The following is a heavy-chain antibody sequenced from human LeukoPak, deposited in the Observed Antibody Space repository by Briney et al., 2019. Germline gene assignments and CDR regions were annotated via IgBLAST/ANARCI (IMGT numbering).Heavy chain of an antibody. J-gene: IGHJ4*02. CDR3: ARGGTGYYPYYFDY. CDR2: IYYSGST. CDR1: GGSISSGDYY. D-gene: IGHD3/OR15-3a*01. V-gene: IGHV4-61*08. Sequence: PSETLSLTCTVSGGSISSGDYYWSWIRQPPGKGLEWIGYIYYSGSTNYNPSLKSRVTISVDTSKNQFSLKLSSVTAADTAVYYCARGGTGYYPYYFDYWGQGTLVTVSS.